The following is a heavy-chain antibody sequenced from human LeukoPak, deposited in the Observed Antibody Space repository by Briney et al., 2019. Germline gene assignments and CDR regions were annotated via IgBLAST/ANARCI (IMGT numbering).Heavy chain of an antibody. CDR1: GFTFSDYY. J-gene: IGHJ4*02. CDR3: ARGRIVVVPAATPTYYDILTGYLNFDY. Sequence: PGGSLRLSCAASGFTFSDYYMSWIRQPPGKGLEWIGEINHSGSTNYNPSLKSRVTISVDTSKNQFSLKLSSVTAADTAVYYCARGRIVVVPAATPTYYDILTGYLNFDYWGQGTLVTVSS. D-gene: IGHD3-9*01. V-gene: IGHV4-34*01. CDR2: INHSGST.